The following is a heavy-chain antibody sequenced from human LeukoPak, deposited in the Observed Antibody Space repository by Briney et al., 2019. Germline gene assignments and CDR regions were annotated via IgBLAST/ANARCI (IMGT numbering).Heavy chain of an antibody. J-gene: IGHJ6*03. V-gene: IGHV4-34*01. CDR1: GGSFSGYY. Sequence: KPSETLSLTCAVYGGSFSGYYWSWIRQPPGKGLEWIGEINHSGSTNYNPSLKSRVTISVDTSKNQFSLKLSSVIAADTAVYFCARQASDYFYYYMDVWGKGTTVTVSS. CDR2: INHSGST. CDR3: ARQASDYFYYYMDV.